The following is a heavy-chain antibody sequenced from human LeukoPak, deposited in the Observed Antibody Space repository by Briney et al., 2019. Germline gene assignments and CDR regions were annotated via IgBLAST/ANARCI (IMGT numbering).Heavy chain of an antibody. CDR1: GFTFGDYA. D-gene: IGHD3-10*01. CDR2: ISSSSSTI. CDR3: ARVEAYYGSGALFDP. Sequence: PGGSLRLSCTASGFTFGDYAMSWFRQAPGKGLEWVSYISSSSSTIYYADSVKGRFTISRDNAKNSLYLQMNSLRAEDTAVYYCARVEAYYGSGALFDPWGQGTLVTVSS. V-gene: IGHV3-48*01. J-gene: IGHJ5*02.